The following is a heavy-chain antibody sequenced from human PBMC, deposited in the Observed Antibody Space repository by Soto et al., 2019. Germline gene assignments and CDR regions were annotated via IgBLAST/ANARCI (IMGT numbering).Heavy chain of an antibody. J-gene: IGHJ4*02. D-gene: IGHD1-7*01. CDR1: GGSFTSNNW. CDR2: IYRTGST. V-gene: IGHV4-4*02. CDR3: ASRDPGTSVDY. Sequence: SETLSLTCAVSGGSFTSNNWWTWVRQPPGQGLEWIGEIYRTGSTNYNPSLKSRVTISLDKSENQLSLKVTSLTAADSAVYYCASRDPGTSVDYWGQGTLVTVSS.